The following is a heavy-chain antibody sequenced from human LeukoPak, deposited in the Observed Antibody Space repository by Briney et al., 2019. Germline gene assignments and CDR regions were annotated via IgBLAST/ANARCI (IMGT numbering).Heavy chain of an antibody. CDR2: IKHDASEK. CDR3: ARDRGSTGYDFDY. Sequence: GGSLRLSCAASGFTFSSYWMAWVRQTPAKGLEWVANIKHDASEKYYVDSVKGRFTISRDNAQNSFYLQMNSLRAEDTAVYYCARDRGSTGYDFDYWGQGTLVTVSS. V-gene: IGHV3-7*01. J-gene: IGHJ4*02. CDR1: GFTFSSYW. D-gene: IGHD5-12*01.